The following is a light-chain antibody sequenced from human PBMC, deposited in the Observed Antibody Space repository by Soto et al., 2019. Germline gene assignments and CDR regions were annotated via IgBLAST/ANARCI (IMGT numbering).Light chain of an antibody. V-gene: IGKV3-20*01. Sequence: EIVLTQSPGTLSLSPVERATLSCRARQSVSSSYLAWYQQKPGQAPRLLIYGASSRATGIPDRFSGSGSGTDFTLTISRLEPEDFAVYYCQQYGSSPFTFGPGTKVDIK. CDR1: QSVSSSY. CDR2: GAS. CDR3: QQYGSSPFT. J-gene: IGKJ3*01.